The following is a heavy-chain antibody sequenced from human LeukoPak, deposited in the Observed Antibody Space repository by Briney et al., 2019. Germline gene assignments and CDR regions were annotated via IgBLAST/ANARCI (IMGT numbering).Heavy chain of an antibody. CDR1: GYTFTGYY. V-gene: IGHV1-2*02. D-gene: IGHD3-9*01. Sequence: ASVKVSCKASGYTFTGYYMHWVRQAPGQGLEWMGWINPNSGGKNYAQKFQGRVTMNRDTSISTAYMELSRLRSDDTAVYYCARAEYDILTGYYFDYWGQGTLVTVSS. J-gene: IGHJ4*02. CDR2: INPNSGGK. CDR3: ARAEYDILTGYYFDY.